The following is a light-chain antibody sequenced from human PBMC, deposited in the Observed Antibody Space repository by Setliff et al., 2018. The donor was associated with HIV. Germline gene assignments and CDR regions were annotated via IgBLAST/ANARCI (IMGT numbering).Light chain of an antibody. CDR2: AVS. Sequence: VLTQPPSVSGAPGQRVTISCTGSSSNIGAGHDVHWYQQHPGKAPKLIIYAVSSRPPGVSNRFSGSKSDNTASLTISGLQADDEADYYCSSYTVRSTPVFGTGTKVTVL. V-gene: IGLV1-40*01. CDR1: SSNIGAGHD. CDR3: SSYTVRSTPV. J-gene: IGLJ1*01.